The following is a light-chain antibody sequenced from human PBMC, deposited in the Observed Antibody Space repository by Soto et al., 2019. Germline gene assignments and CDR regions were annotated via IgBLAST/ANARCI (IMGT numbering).Light chain of an antibody. CDR3: SSYTGSSYV. Sequence: QSSLTQPPSASVSPGQSVTISCTGTGSDVGDYNYVSWYQQHPGKAPKLMIYEVNKRPSGVPDRFSGSKSGNTASLTVSGLQAEDEDNYYCSSYTGSSYVFGTGTKVTLL. J-gene: IGLJ1*01. CDR1: GSDVGDYNY. CDR2: EVN. V-gene: IGLV2-8*01.